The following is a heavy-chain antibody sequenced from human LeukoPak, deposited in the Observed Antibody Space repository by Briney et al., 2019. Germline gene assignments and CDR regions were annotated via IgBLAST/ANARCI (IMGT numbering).Heavy chain of an antibody. CDR1: GYTFTGYY. D-gene: IGHD6-13*01. J-gene: IGHJ4*02. CDR3: ARASKGGAASTLGY. V-gene: IGHV1-2*04. Sequence: GASVKVSCKASGYTFTGYYMHWVRQAAGQGLEWMGWINPNSGGTNYAQKFQGWVTMTRDTSISTAYMELSRLRSDDTAVYYCARASKGGAASTLGYWGQGTLVTVSS. CDR2: INPNSGGT.